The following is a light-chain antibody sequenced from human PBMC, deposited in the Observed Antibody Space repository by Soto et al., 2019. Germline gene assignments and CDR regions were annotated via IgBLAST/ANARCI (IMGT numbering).Light chain of an antibody. Sequence: QSVLTQPPSVSGAPGQRVTISCTGSSSNIGAGYDVHWYQQLPGTAPKLLIYGNNNRPSGVPDRFSGSKSGTSASLAITGLQADDEADYYCQSYDRSLSGRVFGTGTKLTVL. CDR2: GNN. V-gene: IGLV1-40*01. CDR3: QSYDRSLSGRV. CDR1: SSNIGAGYD. J-gene: IGLJ1*01.